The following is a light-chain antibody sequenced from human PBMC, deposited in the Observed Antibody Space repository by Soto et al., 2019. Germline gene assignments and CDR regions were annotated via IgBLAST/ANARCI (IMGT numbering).Light chain of an antibody. CDR1: QRLLHSKGYNY. CDR3: MQALQTPIT. V-gene: IGKV2-28*01. Sequence: IVMTPPPLSLPVTPGQPASISCRSVQRLLHSKGYNYLDWYLQKPGQSPQLLIYLGSNRASGVPDRFSGSGSGTDFTLKISRVEAEDVGVYYCMQALQTPITFGQGTRLEIK. CDR2: LGS. J-gene: IGKJ5*01.